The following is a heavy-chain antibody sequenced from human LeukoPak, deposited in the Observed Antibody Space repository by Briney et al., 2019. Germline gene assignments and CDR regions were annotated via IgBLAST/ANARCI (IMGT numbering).Heavy chain of an antibody. CDR1: GFTFSSYA. J-gene: IGHJ4*02. D-gene: IGHD4-11*01. Sequence: GGSLRLSCAASGFTFSSYAMHWVRQAPGKGLEWVAVISYDGSNKYYADSVKGRFTISRDNSKNTLYLQMNSLRDEDTAVYYCGRAKDYSSIWGQGTLVTVSS. CDR3: GRAKDYSSI. CDR2: ISYDGSNK. V-gene: IGHV3-30*04.